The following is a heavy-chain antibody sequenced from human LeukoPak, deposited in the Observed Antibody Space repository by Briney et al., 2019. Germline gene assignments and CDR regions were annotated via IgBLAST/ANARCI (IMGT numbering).Heavy chain of an antibody. V-gene: IGHV4-39*07. D-gene: IGHD3-10*01. CDR1: GGSISSSSYY. J-gene: IGHJ6*02. CDR3: ALYGSATYYGMDV. Sequence: PSETLSLTCTVSGGSISSSSYYWGWIRQPPGKGLEWIGSIYYSGSTYYNPSLKSRVTISVDTSKNQFSLKLSSVTAADTAVYYCALYGSATYYGMDVWGQGTTVTVSS. CDR2: IYYSGST.